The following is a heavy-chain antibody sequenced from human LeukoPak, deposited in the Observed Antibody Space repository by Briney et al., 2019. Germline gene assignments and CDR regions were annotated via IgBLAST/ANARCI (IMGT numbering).Heavy chain of an antibody. Sequence: SETLSLTCTVSGGSISSFYWSWIRQPPGKGLEYIGYIYNSGSTNYSPSLTRRVTISVDTSKNQFSLKLSSVTAADTAVYYCARGTQLWLPTNWFDPCGQGTLVTVSS. D-gene: IGHD5-18*01. CDR3: ARGTQLWLPTNWFDP. CDR2: IYNSGST. CDR1: GGSISSFY. V-gene: IGHV4-59*01. J-gene: IGHJ5*02.